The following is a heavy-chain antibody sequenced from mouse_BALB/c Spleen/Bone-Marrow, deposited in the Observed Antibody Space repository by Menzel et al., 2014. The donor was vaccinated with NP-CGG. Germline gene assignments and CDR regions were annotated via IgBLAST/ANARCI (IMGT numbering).Heavy chain of an antibody. CDR2: IRNKANGYTT. CDR1: GFTFTDYY. CDR3: ARDENYDIYWYFDV. J-gene: IGHJ1*01. V-gene: IGHV7-3*02. Sequence: EVQGVESGGGLVQPGGSLRLSCATSGFTFTDYYMSWVRQTPGKALEWLGFIRNKANGYTTDYSVSVKGWFTISRDNSQSILYLQMNTLRAEDSATYYCARDENYDIYWYFDVWGAGTTVTVSS. D-gene: IGHD1-1*01.